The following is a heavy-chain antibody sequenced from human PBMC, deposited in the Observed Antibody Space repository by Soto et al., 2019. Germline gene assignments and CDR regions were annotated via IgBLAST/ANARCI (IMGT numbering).Heavy chain of an antibody. CDR1: GGSISGGVGGLYY. D-gene: IGHD4-17*01. J-gene: IGHJ2*01. CDR2: IYDSGST. CDR3: AREVIPLTTAWYFDL. Sequence: QLQLRESGPGLVKPSETLSLTCTVSGGSISGGVGGLYYWSWIRQPPGKGLEWIGYIYDSGSTYYNPSLESRVTISVDTSTNQFSLRLSSVTAADTDVYYCAREVIPLTTAWYFDLWGRGTLVTVSS. V-gene: IGHV4-30-4*01.